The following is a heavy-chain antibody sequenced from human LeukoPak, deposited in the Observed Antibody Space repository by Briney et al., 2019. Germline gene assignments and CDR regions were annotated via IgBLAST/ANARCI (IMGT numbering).Heavy chain of an antibody. Sequence: GGSLRLSCAASGFTFSTYAMSWVRQAPGKGLEWVSGISGGGGSTFYADSAKGRFTISRDNSKNTLYLQMNSLRVEDTAVYYCAKDGAYYYDRSGYYYYFDYWGQGTLVTVSS. CDR2: ISGGGGST. V-gene: IGHV3-23*01. CDR1: GFTFSTYA. D-gene: IGHD3-22*01. CDR3: AKDGAYYYDRSGYYYYFDY. J-gene: IGHJ4*02.